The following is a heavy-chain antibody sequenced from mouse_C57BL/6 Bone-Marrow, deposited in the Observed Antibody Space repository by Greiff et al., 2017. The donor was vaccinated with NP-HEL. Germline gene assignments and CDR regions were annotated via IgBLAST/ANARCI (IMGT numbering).Heavy chain of an antibody. V-gene: IGHV1-62-2*01. D-gene: IGHD1-1*01. Sequence: QVQLKQSGAELVKPGASVKLSCKASGYTFTEYTIHWVKQRSGQGLEWIGWFYPGSGSIKYNEKFKDKATLTADKSSSTVYMGLSRLTSEDSAVYFCTRNEQGDYCGSSYLDDWGQGTTLTDSS. CDR1: GYTFTEYT. CDR2: FYPGSGSI. CDR3: TRNEQGDYCGSSYLDD. J-gene: IGHJ2*01.